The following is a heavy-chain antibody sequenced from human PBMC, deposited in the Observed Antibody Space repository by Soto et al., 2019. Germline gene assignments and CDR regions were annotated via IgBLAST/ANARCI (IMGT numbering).Heavy chain of an antibody. Sequence: GGSLRLSCAASGFTFSSYAMSWVRQAPGKGLEWVSAISGSGGSTYYADSVKGRFTISRDNSKNTLYLQMNSLRAEDTAVYYCAKEAPNYDFWCGYYTDAFDIWGQGTMFPVSS. CDR1: GFTFSSYA. J-gene: IGHJ3*02. CDR2: ISGSGGST. CDR3: AKEAPNYDFWCGYYTDAFDI. V-gene: IGHV3-23*01. D-gene: IGHD3-3*01.